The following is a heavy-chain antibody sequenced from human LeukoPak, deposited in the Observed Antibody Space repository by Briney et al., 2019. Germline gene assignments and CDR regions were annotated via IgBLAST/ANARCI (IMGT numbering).Heavy chain of an antibody. D-gene: IGHD3-22*01. CDR2: ISSSSYI. V-gene: IGHV3-21*01. CDR3: ARDVVLYYYDRSGYIGEDV. J-gene: IGHJ6*04. Sequence: GGSLRLSCAASGFTFSSYSMNWVRQAPGKRLEWVSSISSSSYIYYADSVKGRFTTSSDNAKNSLHLQMTTLRPDHTAVSYCARDVVLYYYDRSGYIGEDVWGKGTTVTVSS. CDR1: GFTFSSYS.